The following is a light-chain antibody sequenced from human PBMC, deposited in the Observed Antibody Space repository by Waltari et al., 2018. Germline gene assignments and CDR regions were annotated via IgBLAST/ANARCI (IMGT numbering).Light chain of an antibody. Sequence: EIVLTQSPGTLSLSPGDSATLSCRASQVVADNYLAWYQQSPGRPPRLIVYGASTRATGTPDRFTGGGSATDVTLNIASREPDDFAVYYCHVYGTSPPYPFGQGTKVDMK. V-gene: IGKV3-20*01. CDR2: GAS. J-gene: IGKJ2*01. CDR1: QVVADNY. CDR3: HVYGTSPPYP.